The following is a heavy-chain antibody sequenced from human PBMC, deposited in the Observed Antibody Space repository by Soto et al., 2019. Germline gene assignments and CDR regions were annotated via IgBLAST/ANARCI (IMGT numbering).Heavy chain of an antibody. Sequence: QVQLQESGPGLVKPSQTLSLTCTVSGGSISSGGYYWTWIRQHPGKGLEWIGYIYYSGSTYYNPSIQSPITISVDTSKNQFSLKLSSVTAADTAVYYCARSSTSANYFDYWGQGTLVTVSS. D-gene: IGHD2-2*01. CDR2: IYYSGST. J-gene: IGHJ4*02. CDR1: GGSISSGGYY. CDR3: ARSSTSANYFDY. V-gene: IGHV4-31*01.